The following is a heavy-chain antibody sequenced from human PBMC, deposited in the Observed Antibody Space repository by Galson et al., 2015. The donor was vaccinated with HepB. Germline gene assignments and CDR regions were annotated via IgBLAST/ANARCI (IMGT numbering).Heavy chain of an antibody. CDR1: GFTFSNAW. D-gene: IGHD4-17*01. Sequence: SLRLSCAASGFTFSNAWMSWVRQAPGKGLEWVGFIRSKAYGGTTEYAASVKGRFTISRDDSKSIAYLQMNSLKTEDTAVYYCTREKTTVTTYPLDFDYWGQGTLVTVSS. CDR2: IRSKAYGGTT. V-gene: IGHV3-49*04. J-gene: IGHJ4*02. CDR3: TREKTTVTTYPLDFDY.